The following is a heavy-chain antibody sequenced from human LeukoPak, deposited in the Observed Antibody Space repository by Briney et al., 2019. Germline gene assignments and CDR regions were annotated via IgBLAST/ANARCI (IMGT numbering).Heavy chain of an antibody. CDR1: GFTFSSYS. D-gene: IGHD3-22*01. CDR3: ARPLWGSSGYYYGY. V-gene: IGHV3-21*01. J-gene: IGHJ4*02. CDR2: ISSSSSYI. Sequence: PGGSLRLSCAASGFTFSSYSTNWVRQAPGKGLEWVSSISSSSSYIYYADSVKGRFTISRDNAKNSLYLQMNSLRAEDTAVYYCARPLWGSSGYYYGYWGQGTLVTVSS.